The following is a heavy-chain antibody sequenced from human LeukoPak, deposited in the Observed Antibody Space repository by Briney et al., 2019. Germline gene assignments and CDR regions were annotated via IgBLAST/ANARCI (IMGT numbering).Heavy chain of an antibody. CDR3: ARGPATRVYYFDY. D-gene: IGHD1-26*01. CDR1: GFTFNSYS. J-gene: IGHJ4*02. CDR2: ISSDGDYI. V-gene: IGHV3-21*01. Sequence: TGGSLRLSCAASGFTFNSYSLSWVRQAPGKGLEWVSSISSDGDYIYYADSLKGRFTISRGNAKNSLYLQMNNLRAEDTAVYYCARGPATRVYYFDYWGQGTLVTVSS.